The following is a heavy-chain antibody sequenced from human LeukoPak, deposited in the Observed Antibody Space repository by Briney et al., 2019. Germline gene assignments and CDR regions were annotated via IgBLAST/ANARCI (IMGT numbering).Heavy chain of an antibody. D-gene: IGHD6-19*01. J-gene: IGHJ4*02. Sequence: ASVKVSCKASGYTFTSCDINWVRQATGQGLEWMEWMNPNSGNTGYGQSFQGRITMTRDISIGTAYMELSNLTSEDTAIYYCTRGSSGRRDNWGQGTLVTVSA. CDR2: MNPNSGNT. V-gene: IGHV1-8*01. CDR1: GYTFTSCD. CDR3: TRGSSGRRDN.